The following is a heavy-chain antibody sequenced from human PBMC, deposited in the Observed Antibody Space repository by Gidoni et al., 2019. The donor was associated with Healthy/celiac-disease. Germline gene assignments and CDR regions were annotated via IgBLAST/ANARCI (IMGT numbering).Heavy chain of an antibody. Sequence: TYYADSVKGRFTISRDNSKNTLYLQMNSLRAEDTAVYYCAKVFDSSYYDTYYFDYWGQGTLVTVSS. V-gene: IGHV3-23*01. D-gene: IGHD3-22*01. CDR3: AKVFDSSYYDTYYFDY. J-gene: IGHJ4*02. CDR2: T.